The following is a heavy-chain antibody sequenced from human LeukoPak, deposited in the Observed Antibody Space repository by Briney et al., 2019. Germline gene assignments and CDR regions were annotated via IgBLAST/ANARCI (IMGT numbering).Heavy chain of an antibody. V-gene: IGHV3-48*03. CDR1: GFTFSSYE. D-gene: IGHD1-1*01. CDR3: ARDDWNDGNWFDP. Sequence: GGSLRLSCAASGFTFSSYEMNWVRQAPGKGLEWVSYISSSGSTIYYADSVKSRFTISRDNAKNSLYLQMNSLRAEDTAVYYCARDDWNDGNWFDPWGQGTLVTVSS. CDR2: ISSSGSTI. J-gene: IGHJ5*02.